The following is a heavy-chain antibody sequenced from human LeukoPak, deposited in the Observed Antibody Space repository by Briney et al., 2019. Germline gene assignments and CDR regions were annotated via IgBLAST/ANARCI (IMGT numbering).Heavy chain of an antibody. CDR3: ARDSGSSWFFD. CDR2: IYYSGST. D-gene: IGHD6-13*01. Sequence: SETLSLTCTVSGGSISSYYWSWIQQPPGKGLEWIGYIYYSGSTNYNPSLKSRVTISVDTSKNQFSLKLSSVTAADTAVYYCARDSGSSWFFDWGQGTLVTLSS. J-gene: IGHJ4*02. V-gene: IGHV4-59*01. CDR1: GGSISSYY.